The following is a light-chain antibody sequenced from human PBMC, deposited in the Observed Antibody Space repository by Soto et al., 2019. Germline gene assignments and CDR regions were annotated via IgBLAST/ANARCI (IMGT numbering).Light chain of an antibody. CDR2: WAS. V-gene: IGKV4-1*01. CDR1: HSVLHTPINRNY. CDR3: QPYYRIPPS. J-gene: IGKJ1*01. Sequence: DIAMTQSPDSLAVSLGARATIHCKSSHSVLHTPINRNYLAWYQQKAGQPPKLLFYWASTRGSGVPDRFSASGSGTDFTLTINTLQAEDVAVYHCQPYYRIPPSFGQGTKVESK.